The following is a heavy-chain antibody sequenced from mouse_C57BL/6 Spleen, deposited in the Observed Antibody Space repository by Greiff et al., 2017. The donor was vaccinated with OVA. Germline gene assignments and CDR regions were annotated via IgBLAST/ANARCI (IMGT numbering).Heavy chain of an antibody. CDR1: GYTFTSYG. D-gene: IGHD3-2*02. Sequence: QVQLQQSGAELARPGASVKLSCKASGYTFTSYGISWVKQRTGQGLEWIGEIYPRSGNTYYNEKFKGKATLTADKSSSKAYMELRSLTSEDSAVYFCARSNLRSAMDYWGQGTSVTVSS. CDR3: ARSNLRSAMDY. J-gene: IGHJ4*01. V-gene: IGHV1-81*01. CDR2: IYPRSGNT.